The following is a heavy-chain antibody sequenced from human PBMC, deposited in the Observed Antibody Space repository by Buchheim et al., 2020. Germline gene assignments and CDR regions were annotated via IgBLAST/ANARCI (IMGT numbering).Heavy chain of an antibody. CDR2: ISYDGSNK. Sequence: QVQLVESGGGVVQPGRSLRLSCAASGFTFSSYAMHWVRQAPGKGLEWVAVISYDGSNKYYADSVKGRFTISRDNSKNTLYLQMNSLRAEDTAVYYCAKALWKSYWYFDLWGRGTL. CDR3: AKALWKSYWYFDL. CDR1: GFTFSSYA. J-gene: IGHJ2*01. V-gene: IGHV3-30-3*01. D-gene: IGHD2-21*01.